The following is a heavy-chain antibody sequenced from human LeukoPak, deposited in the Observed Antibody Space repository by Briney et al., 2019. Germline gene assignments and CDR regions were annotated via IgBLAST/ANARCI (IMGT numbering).Heavy chain of an antibody. Sequence: GGSLRLSCAASGFTFSSYELNWVRQAPGKGLEWVSYISSSGSTIYYADSVKGRFTISRDNAKNSLYLQMNSLRAEDTAVCYCASRGGVIVPTVDYWGQGTLVTVSS. J-gene: IGHJ4*02. CDR3: ASRGGVIVPTVDY. CDR2: ISSSGSTI. V-gene: IGHV3-48*03. D-gene: IGHD3-16*02. CDR1: GFTFSSYE.